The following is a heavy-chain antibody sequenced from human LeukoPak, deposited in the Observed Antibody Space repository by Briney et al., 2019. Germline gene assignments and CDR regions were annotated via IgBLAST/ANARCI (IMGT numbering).Heavy chain of an antibody. Sequence: ASVKVSFKASGGTFSIYAISWVRQAPGQGLEWMGGFIPIFGTANYAQKFQGRVTITADESTSTAYMELSSLRSEDTAVYYCARQTGHDVLDYWGQGTLVTVSS. V-gene: IGHV1-69*13. CDR3: ARQTGHDVLDY. D-gene: IGHD1-1*01. J-gene: IGHJ4*02. CDR1: GGTFSIYA. CDR2: FIPIFGTA.